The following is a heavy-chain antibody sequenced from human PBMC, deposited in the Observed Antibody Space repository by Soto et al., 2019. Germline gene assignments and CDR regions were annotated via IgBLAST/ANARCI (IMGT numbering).Heavy chain of an antibody. CDR1: GFTFDDYG. CDR3: VRGGGTSGWRIYY. Sequence: EVQLVESGGGVVRTGGSLILSCAASGFTFDDYGMSWVRQVPGKGLEWVSGINWNGSRIGYADSVKSRFTISRDNAKNCVYLQMSSLSAANTASYHCVRGGGTSGWRIYYSGHRALFTVSS. J-gene: IGHJ4*01. CDR2: INWNGSRI. V-gene: IGHV3-20*01. D-gene: IGHD6-19*01.